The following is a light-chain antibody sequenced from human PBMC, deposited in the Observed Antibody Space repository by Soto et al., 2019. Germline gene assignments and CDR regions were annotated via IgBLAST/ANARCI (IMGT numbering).Light chain of an antibody. J-gene: IGLJ2*01. CDR1: VSDVGGYNY. Sequence: QSVLTQPRSVSGSPGQSAAISCTGTVSDVGGYNYVSWYQHHPGKAPKLMIYDVSQRPSGVPDRFSGSKSGNTASLTISGLQAEDEADYYCCSYAGSHSVVFGGGTQLTVL. CDR2: DVS. CDR3: CSYAGSHSVV. V-gene: IGLV2-11*01.